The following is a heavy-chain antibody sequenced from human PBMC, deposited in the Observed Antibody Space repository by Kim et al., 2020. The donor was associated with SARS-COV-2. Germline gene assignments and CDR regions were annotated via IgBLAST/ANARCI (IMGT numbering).Heavy chain of an antibody. V-gene: IGHV1-3*04. CDR3: SRKAY. Sequence: NTGNGNTKYSEKLQNRVTITRDTSATTAYMELSSLTTEDTAVYYCSRKAYWGQGTLVTVSS. CDR2: NTGNGNT. J-gene: IGHJ4*02.